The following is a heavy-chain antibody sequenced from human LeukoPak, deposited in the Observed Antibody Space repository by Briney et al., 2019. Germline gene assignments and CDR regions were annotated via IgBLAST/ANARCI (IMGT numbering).Heavy chain of an antibody. J-gene: IGHJ6*02. CDR2: ISAYNGNT. Sequence: GASVKVSCKASGYTFTSYGISWVRQAPGQGLEWMGWISAYNGNTNYAQKLQGRVTMTTDTSTSTAYMELRSLRSDDTAVYYCARDGTTVGTYYYYGMDVWGQGTTVTVSS. V-gene: IGHV1-18*01. CDR3: ARDGTTVGTYYYYGMDV. D-gene: IGHD4-23*01. CDR1: GYTFTSYG.